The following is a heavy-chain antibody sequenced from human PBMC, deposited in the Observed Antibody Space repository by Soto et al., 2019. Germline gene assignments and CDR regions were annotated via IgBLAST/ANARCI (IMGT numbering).Heavy chain of an antibody. CDR2: IRSKANSYAT. D-gene: IGHD3-22*01. Sequence: GGSLRLSCAASGFTFSGSAMHWVRQASGKGLEWVGRIRSKANSYATAYAASVKGRFTISRDDSKNTAYLQMNSLKTEDTAVYYCTRTYDSSAKRYYYYGMDVWGQGTTVTVSS. CDR3: TRTYDSSAKRYYYYGMDV. V-gene: IGHV3-73*01. CDR1: GFTFSGSA. J-gene: IGHJ6*02.